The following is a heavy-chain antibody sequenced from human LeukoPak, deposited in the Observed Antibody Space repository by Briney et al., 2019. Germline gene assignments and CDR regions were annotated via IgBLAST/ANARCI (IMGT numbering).Heavy chain of an antibody. CDR3: ARGGARRGYYTMDV. CDR2: INSDGSSA. V-gene: IGHV3-74*01. CDR1: GFSFSSYW. D-gene: IGHD1-26*01. Sequence: PGGSLRLSCDASGFSFSSYWMHWARQAPGKGLAWVSRINSDGSSATYADSVKGRFTTSRDNAKHTLYLQMTSLSAEDTAVYFCARGGARRGYYTMDVWGPGTTVTVSS. J-gene: IGHJ6*02.